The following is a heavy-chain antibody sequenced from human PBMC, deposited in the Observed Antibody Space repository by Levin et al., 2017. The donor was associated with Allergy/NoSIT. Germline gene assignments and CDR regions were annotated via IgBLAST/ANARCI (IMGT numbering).Heavy chain of an antibody. CDR2: ITSDGSVK. CDR3: AKGGDMDV. V-gene: IGHV3-30*18. CDR1: GFPFSTYG. Sequence: GALRLSCAASGFPFSTYGIYWVRQAPGKGLEWVALITSDGSVKFYADSVKGRFTISRDNSRETLYLQMNNLRPDDTAVYYCAKGGDMDVWGKEPRSSSP. J-gene: IGHJ6*03.